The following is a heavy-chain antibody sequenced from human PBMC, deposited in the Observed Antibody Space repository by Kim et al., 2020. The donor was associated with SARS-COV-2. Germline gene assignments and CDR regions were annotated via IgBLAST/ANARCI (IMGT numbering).Heavy chain of an antibody. Sequence: GGSLRLSCSASGFTFSSYAMHWVRQAPGKGLEYVSAISSNGGSTYYADSVKGRFTISRDNSKNTLYLQMSSLRAEDTAVYYCVKPQFSILGYFDLWGRGTLVTVSS. CDR2: ISSNGGST. CDR1: GFTFSSYA. V-gene: IGHV3-64D*09. J-gene: IGHJ2*01. CDR3: VKPQFSILGYFDL.